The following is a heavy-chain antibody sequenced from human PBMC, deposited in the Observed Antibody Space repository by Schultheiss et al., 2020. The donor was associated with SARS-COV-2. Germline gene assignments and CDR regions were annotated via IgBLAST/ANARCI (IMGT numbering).Heavy chain of an antibody. Sequence: ASVKVSCKASGGTFSSYAISWVRQAPGQGLEWMGWVSAYNGNTNYAQKLQGRVTMTEDTSTDTAYMELSSLRSEDTAVYYCATEFSLEAFDYWGQGTLVTVSS. CDR1: GGTFSSYA. CDR3: ATEFSLEAFDY. V-gene: IGHV1-18*01. CDR2: VSAYNGNT. J-gene: IGHJ4*02.